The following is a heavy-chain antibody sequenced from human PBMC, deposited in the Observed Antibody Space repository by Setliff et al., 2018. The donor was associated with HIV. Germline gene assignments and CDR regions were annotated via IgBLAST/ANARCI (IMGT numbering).Heavy chain of an antibody. CDR3: ARSDSGYRSSWAPFDI. V-gene: IGHV4-38-2*01. Sequence: SETLSLTCAVSGYSIRSGYYWGWIRQPPGKGLEWIGSTYHSGSTYYNPSLKSRVTVSVDTSKNQSSLKLSSVTAADTAVYYCARSDSGYRSSWAPFDIWGQGTMVTVSS. D-gene: IGHD6-13*01. CDR1: GYSIRSGYY. J-gene: IGHJ3*02. CDR2: TYHSGST.